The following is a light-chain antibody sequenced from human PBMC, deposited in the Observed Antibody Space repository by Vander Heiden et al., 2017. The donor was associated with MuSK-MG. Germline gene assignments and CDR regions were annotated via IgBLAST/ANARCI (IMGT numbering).Light chain of an antibody. CDR3: QQSDIVPHT. J-gene: IGKJ2*01. Sequence: DIQMTQSPSSLSASVGDRVTISCRASQSISSYLNWYQQKPGKAPKLLIYAASSLQSGVRSRSSGSGSLTDFSLSISRLLPEDIASYYCQQSDIVPHTFGQGTKLDIK. V-gene: IGKV1-39*01. CDR2: AAS. CDR1: QSISSY.